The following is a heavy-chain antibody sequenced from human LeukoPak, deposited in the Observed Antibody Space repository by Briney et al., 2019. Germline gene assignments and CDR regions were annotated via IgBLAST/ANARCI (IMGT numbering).Heavy chain of an antibody. D-gene: IGHD3-3*01. V-gene: IGHV1-8*01. Sequence: ASVKVSCKASGYTFTNYDINWVRQATGQGLEWMGWMNPNTGNTGYAQKFQGRVTMTRDTSISTAYMELSRLSSDDTAVYYCAREFFSPFDPWGQGTLVTISS. CDR1: GYTFTNYD. J-gene: IGHJ5*02. CDR3: AREFFSPFDP. CDR2: MNPNTGNT.